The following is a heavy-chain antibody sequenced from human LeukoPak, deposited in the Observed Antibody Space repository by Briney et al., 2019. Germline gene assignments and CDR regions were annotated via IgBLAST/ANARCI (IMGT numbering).Heavy chain of an antibody. CDR3: ATSAPGLWFGELLAVWWFDP. V-gene: IGHV1-24*01. Sequence: ASVKVACKVSGYTLSELSMHWVRQAPGKGLEWLGGFDPEDGETIYAQKFQGRVTMTEDTSTDTAYMELSSLRSEDTAVYYCATSAPGLWFGELLAVWWFDPWGQGTLVTVSS. D-gene: IGHD3-10*01. CDR2: FDPEDGET. CDR1: GYTLSELS. J-gene: IGHJ5*02.